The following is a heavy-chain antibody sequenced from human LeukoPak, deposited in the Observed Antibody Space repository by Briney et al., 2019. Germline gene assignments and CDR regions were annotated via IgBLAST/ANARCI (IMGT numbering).Heavy chain of an antibody. Sequence: GGSLRLSCAASGLTFTTYGFTWVRQAPGRGLEWVSAISGSGDNMCYADSVKGRFTISRDNSKNILYLQMDSLRAEDTAMYYCAKDGGYWGQGTLVTVSS. CDR3: AKDGGY. J-gene: IGHJ4*02. CDR2: ISGSGDNM. D-gene: IGHD2-15*01. CDR1: GLTFTTYG. V-gene: IGHV3-23*01.